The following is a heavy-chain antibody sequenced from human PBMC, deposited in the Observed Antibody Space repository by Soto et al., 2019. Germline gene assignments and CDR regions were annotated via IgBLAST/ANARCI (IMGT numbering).Heavy chain of an antibody. CDR3: ARDKNVVTAIFMGMNWFDP. CDR2: ISSSSSYI. Sequence: GSLRLSCAASGFTFSSYSMNWVRQAPGKGLEWVSSISSSSSYIYYADSVKGRFTISRDNAKNSLYLQMNSLRAEDTAVYYCARDKNVVTAIFMGMNWFDPWGQGTLVTVSS. J-gene: IGHJ5*02. D-gene: IGHD2-21*02. CDR1: GFTFSSYS. V-gene: IGHV3-21*01.